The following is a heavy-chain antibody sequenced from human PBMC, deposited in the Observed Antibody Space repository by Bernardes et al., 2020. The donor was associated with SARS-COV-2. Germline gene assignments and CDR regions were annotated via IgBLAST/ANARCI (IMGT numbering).Heavy chain of an antibody. V-gene: IGHV3-72*01. CDR3: VRAESSGSLFDS. J-gene: IGHJ4*02. CDR2: IRNKATSYTT. Sequence: GGSLKLSCAASGFTFSDHYMDWVRRAPGKGLEWVGRIRNKATSYTTDYAASVKGRFTISRDDSKNSLYLQMNSLKTEDTAVYYCVRAESSGSLFDSWGQGTLVTVSS. CDR1: GFTFSDHY. D-gene: IGHD3-10*01.